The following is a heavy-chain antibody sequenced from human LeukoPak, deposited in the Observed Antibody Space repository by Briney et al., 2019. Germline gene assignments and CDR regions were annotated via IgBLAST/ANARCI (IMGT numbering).Heavy chain of an antibody. CDR2: LAAYNGNT. D-gene: IGHD1-7*01. CDR1: GYTFTSYG. V-gene: IGHV1-18*01. Sequence: ASVKASCKASGYTFTSYGISWVRQAPGQGLRGWGGLAAYNGNTNYAQKLQGRVTMTTDTSTSTAYMELRSLRSDDTAVYYCARGPYNWNYSHYYYYMDVWGKGTTVTVSS. J-gene: IGHJ6*03. CDR3: ARGPYNWNYSHYYYYMDV.